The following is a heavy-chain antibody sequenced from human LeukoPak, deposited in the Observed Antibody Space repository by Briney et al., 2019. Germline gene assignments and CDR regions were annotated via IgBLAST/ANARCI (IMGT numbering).Heavy chain of an antibody. D-gene: IGHD3-22*01. CDR1: GFTFSSYS. J-gene: IGHJ4*02. CDR2: ISSSSSYI. V-gene: IGHV3-21*01. CDR3: ARDIVVVGFDH. Sequence: GGSLRLSCAASGFTFSSYSMNWVRQAPGKGLEWVSSISSSSSYIYYADSVKGRFTISRDNAKNSLYLQMNSLRAEDTAVYYCARDIVVVGFDHWGQGTLVTVSS.